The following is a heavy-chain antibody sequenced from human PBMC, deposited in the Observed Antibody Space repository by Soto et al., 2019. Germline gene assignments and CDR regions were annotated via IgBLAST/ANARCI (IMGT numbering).Heavy chain of an antibody. CDR2: INAYNGNT. CDR3: ARDVGYGLIDY. V-gene: IGHV1-18*01. D-gene: IGHD5-18*01. Sequence: QVQLVQSGAEVKKPGASVKVSCKASGYTLTSYGISWVRQAPGQGLEWMGWINAYNGNTNHAHKLQGRVTMTTDKSTGTAYMELWSLRSDDTAVYYCARDVGYGLIDYWGQGTLVTVSS. CDR1: GYTLTSYG. J-gene: IGHJ4*02.